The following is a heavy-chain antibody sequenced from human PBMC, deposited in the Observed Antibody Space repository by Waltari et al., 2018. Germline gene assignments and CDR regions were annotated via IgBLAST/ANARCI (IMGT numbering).Heavy chain of an antibody. CDR3: ARMERDLWSGKDHNMDMDV. Sequence: EVQLVQSGAELNKPGQSLKISCQASGYTFATYWIAWVRQRPGKGLAWMGISDPGDLDTRYSPSVQGHGTFSGDKSGNTADLQWSSLKASDTAKYYCARMERDLWSGKDHNMDMDVWGEGTTV. CDR1: GYTFATYW. D-gene: IGHD3-3*01. CDR2: SDPGDLDT. J-gene: IGHJ6*03. V-gene: IGHV5-51*03.